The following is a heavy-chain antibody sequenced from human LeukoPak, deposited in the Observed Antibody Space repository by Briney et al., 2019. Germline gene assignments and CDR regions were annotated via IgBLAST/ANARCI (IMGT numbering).Heavy chain of an antibody. CDR2: IYHSGST. J-gene: IGHJ4*02. Sequence: SETLSLTCAVSGFSISSGYYWGWIRQPPGKGLEWIGSIYHSGSTYYNPSLKSRVTISVDTSKNQFPLKLTSVTAADTAVYYCVRGSYCSGGSCYADLDYWGQGTLVAVSS. CDR1: GFSISSGYY. V-gene: IGHV4-38-2*01. CDR3: VRGSYCSGGSCYADLDY. D-gene: IGHD2-15*01.